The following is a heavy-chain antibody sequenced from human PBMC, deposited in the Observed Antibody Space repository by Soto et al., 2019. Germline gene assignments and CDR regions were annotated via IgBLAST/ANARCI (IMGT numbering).Heavy chain of an antibody. CDR3: ARHGIQLWGPVLGY. CDR1: GGSISSSSYY. D-gene: IGHD5-18*01. V-gene: IGHV4-39*01. Sequence: QLQLQESGPGLVKPSETLSLTCTVSGGSISSSSYYWGWIRQPPGKGLEWIGSIYYSGSTYYNPSLKSRVTLSVDTSKNQFSLKLSSVTAADTAVYYCARHGIQLWGPVLGYWGQGTLVTVSS. J-gene: IGHJ4*02. CDR2: IYYSGST.